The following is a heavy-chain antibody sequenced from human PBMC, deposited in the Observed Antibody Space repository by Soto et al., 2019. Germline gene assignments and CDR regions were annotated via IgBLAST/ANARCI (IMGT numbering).Heavy chain of an antibody. V-gene: IGHV3-23*01. J-gene: IGHJ4*02. D-gene: IGHD1-7*01. Sequence: EMQLLESGGGLVQPGGSLRLSCAASGFTFSSYGMTWVRQAPGKGLEWVSFSSATGAGTYFADSVKGRFTISGDNSKNTLDLQMSSLRAHDTAVYYCAKDRRAGGNYGFYSDFWVQGALVIVSS. CDR1: GFTFSSYG. CDR3: AKDRRAGGNYGFYSDF. CDR2: SSATGAGT.